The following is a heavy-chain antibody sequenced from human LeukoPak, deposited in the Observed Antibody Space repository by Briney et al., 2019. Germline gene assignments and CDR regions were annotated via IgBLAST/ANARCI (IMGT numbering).Heavy chain of an antibody. CDR2: ISYDGSNK. Sequence: GRSLRLSCAASGFTFSNYALHWVRQAPGKGLEWVAVISYDGSNKYYADSVKGRFTISRDNSENTLHLQTNSLRAEDTAVYYCVLTVVNAFDIWGQGTLVTVSS. D-gene: IGHD2-21*02. CDR3: VLTVVNAFDI. CDR1: GFTFSNYA. J-gene: IGHJ3*02. V-gene: IGHV3-30-3*01.